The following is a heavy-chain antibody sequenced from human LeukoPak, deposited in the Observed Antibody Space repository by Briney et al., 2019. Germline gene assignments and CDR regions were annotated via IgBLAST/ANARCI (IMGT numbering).Heavy chain of an antibody. CDR2: ICGSGGST. V-gene: IGHV3-23*01. J-gene: IGHJ4*02. Sequence: GGSLRLSCAASGFTFSSYAMSWVRQAPGKGLEWVSAICGSGGSTYYADSVKGRFTISRDNSKNTLYLQMNSLRAEDTAVYYCAKDPFYDSSGYYFDYWGQGTLVTVSS. D-gene: IGHD3-22*01. CDR3: AKDPFYDSSGYYFDY. CDR1: GFTFSSYA.